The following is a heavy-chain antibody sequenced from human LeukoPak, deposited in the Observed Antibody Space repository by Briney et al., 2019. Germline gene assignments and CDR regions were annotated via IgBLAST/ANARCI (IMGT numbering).Heavy chain of an antibody. J-gene: IGHJ5*02. V-gene: IGHV1-8*01. D-gene: IGHD1-26*01. CDR2: MNPNSGNT. Sequence: ASVKVFCKASGYTFTSYDINWVRQATGQGLEWMGWMNPNSGNTGYAQKFQGRVTMTRNTSMSTAYMELSSLRSEDTAVYYCARVRGSYFFRFDPWGQGPLVTVS. CDR1: GYTFTSYD. CDR3: ARVRGSYFFRFDP.